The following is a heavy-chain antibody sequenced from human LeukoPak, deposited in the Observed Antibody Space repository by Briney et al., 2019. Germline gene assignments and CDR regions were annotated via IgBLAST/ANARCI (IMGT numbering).Heavy chain of an antibody. J-gene: IGHJ4*02. D-gene: IGHD3-22*01. CDR3: AIMHPYYDGNGYWVQ. CDR2: ISVSGTST. CDR1: GFTFSSYA. V-gene: IGHV3-23*01. Sequence: GEPLRLSCAASGFTFSSYAMSWGRQAPGKGLEWVSGISVSGTSTSNADSVTGRFTISRDNPRNTLYLQMNSLRAEATALYYCAIMHPYYDGNGYWVQWGQGTLVTVSS.